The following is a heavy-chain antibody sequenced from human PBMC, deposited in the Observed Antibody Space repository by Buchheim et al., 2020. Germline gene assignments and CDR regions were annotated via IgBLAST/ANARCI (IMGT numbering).Heavy chain of an antibody. CDR1: GFTFSSYG. J-gene: IGHJ4*02. D-gene: IGHD2-15*01. V-gene: IGHV3-33*01. Sequence: QVQLVESGGGVVQPGRSLRLSCAASGFTFSSYGMHWVRQAPGKGLEWVAVIWYDGSNKYYADSVKGRFTISRDNSKNTLYLLMNSLRAEDTAVYYCARGELGYCSGGSCYSAGYWGQGTL. CDR2: IWYDGSNK. CDR3: ARGELGYCSGGSCYSAGY.